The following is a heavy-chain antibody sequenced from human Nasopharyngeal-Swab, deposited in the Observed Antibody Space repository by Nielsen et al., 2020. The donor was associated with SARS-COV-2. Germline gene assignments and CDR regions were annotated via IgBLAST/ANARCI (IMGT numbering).Heavy chain of an antibody. CDR2: ISSSSTYI. CDR1: GFTFSSYN. Sequence: GGSLRLSCAASGFTFSSYNMNWVRQAPGKGLEWVSSISSSSTYIYYADSVKGRFTISRDSAKNSRYLQKNSLRAEDTAVYYCARDGLDYDFWSAYFMDVWGQGTTVTVSS. CDR3: ARDGLDYDFWSAYFMDV. J-gene: IGHJ6*02. D-gene: IGHD3-3*01. V-gene: IGHV3-21*01.